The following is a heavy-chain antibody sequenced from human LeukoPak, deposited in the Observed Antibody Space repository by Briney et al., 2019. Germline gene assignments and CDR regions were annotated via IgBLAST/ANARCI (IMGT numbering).Heavy chain of an antibody. Sequence: GGSVKIPCQGSGYSFTSYWIGWVRQMPGKGLEWMGVIYTSDSDTRYTPSFQGQVTISADKSITTAYLQWGSLKASDTAMYYCARRVRSRGWSYWGQGSLVTVSS. V-gene: IGHV5-51*01. D-gene: IGHD6-19*01. CDR2: IYTSDSDT. CDR1: GYSFTSYW. J-gene: IGHJ4*02. CDR3: ARRVRSRGWSY.